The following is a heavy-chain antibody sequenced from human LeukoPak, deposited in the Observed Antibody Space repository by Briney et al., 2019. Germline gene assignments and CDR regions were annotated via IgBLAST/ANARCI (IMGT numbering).Heavy chain of an antibody. CDR2: IRYDGSNR. CDR1: GFTFSSYG. D-gene: IGHD3-16*01. Sequence: GGSLRLSCAASGFTFSSYGMHWVRQAPGKGLEWVAFIRYDGSNRYYADSVKGRFTISRDNSKNTLYLQMNSLRAEDTAVYYCWGEFFDYWGQGTLVTVSS. CDR3: WGEFFDY. V-gene: IGHV3-30*02. J-gene: IGHJ4*02.